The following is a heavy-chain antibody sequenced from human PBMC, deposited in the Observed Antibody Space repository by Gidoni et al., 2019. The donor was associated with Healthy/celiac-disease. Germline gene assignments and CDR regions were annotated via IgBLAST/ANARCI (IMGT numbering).Heavy chain of an antibody. CDR2: TRNKANSYTT. CDR1: RFTFSDHF. Sequence: EVRLVESEVGLVQPGGPLRLSCAVSRFTFSDHFMDWVRQAPGKGPEWVGRTRNKANSYTTEYAASVKGRFTISRDDSKNSLYLQMNSLKTEDTAVYYCARAEMGGSDWYWLYWGQGTLVTVSS. CDR3: ARAEMGGSDWYWLY. V-gene: IGHV3-72*01. J-gene: IGHJ4*02. D-gene: IGHD6-19*01.